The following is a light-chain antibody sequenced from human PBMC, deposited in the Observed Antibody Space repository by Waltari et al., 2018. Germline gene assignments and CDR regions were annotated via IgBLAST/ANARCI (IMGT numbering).Light chain of an antibody. CDR3: QQYYSTIFT. CDR2: WAS. J-gene: IGKJ3*01. Sequence: DTVVTQTLDSLAVSLGARAPINCKSSQSVLYRSNNKNDLAWYQQKPGQRPKLLIYWASTRESGVPDRFSGSGSGTDFTLTISSLQAEDEAVYYCQQYYSTIFTFGPGTKVDIK. CDR1: QSVLYRSNNKND. V-gene: IGKV4-1*01.